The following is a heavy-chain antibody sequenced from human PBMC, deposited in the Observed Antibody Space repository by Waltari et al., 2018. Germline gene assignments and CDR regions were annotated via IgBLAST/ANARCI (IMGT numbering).Heavy chain of an antibody. V-gene: IGHV3-9*01. J-gene: IGHJ6*02. CDR2: ISWNSVSI. CDR3: SKRGDYYYYGMDV. CDR1: GFTFDDYA. Sequence: EVQLVESGGGLVQPGRSLRLSCAASGFTFDDYAMHWVRQATGKGLEWVSGISWNSVSIGYADSVKGRFTISRDNAKNSLYLQMNSLRAEDTALYYCSKRGDYYYYGMDVWGQGTTGTVSS.